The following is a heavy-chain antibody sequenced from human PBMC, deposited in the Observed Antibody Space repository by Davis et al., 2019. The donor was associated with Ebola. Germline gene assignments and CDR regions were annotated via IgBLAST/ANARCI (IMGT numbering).Heavy chain of an antibody. CDR1: GYTFTGYY. CDR3: ARGVGLGFDP. CDR2: MNPNSGNT. J-gene: IGHJ5*02. Sequence: ASVKVSCKASGYTFTGYYMQWVRQATGQGLEWMGWMNPNSGNTGYAQKFQGRVTMTRNTSISTAYMELSSLRSEDTAVYYCARGVGLGFDPWGQGTLVTVSS. D-gene: IGHD1-26*01. V-gene: IGHV1-8*02.